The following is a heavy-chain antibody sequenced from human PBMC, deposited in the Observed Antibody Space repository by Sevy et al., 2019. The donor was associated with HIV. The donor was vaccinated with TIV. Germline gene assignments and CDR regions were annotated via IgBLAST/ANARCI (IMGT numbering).Heavy chain of an antibody. J-gene: IGHJ4*02. CDR3: ARDQYYDSSGSPYFDY. CDR2: ISYDGSNK. D-gene: IGHD3-22*01. V-gene: IGHV3-30-3*01. CDR1: GFTFSSYA. Sequence: GGSLRLSCAASGFTFSSYAMHWVRQAPGKGLEWVAVISYDGSNKYYADSVKGRITISRDNSKNTLYLQMNSLGAEDTAVYYCARDQYYDSSGSPYFDYWGQGTLVTVSS.